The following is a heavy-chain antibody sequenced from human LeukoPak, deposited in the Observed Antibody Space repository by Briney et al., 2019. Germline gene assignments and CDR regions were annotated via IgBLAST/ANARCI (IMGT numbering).Heavy chain of an antibody. D-gene: IGHD2-2*01. Sequence: SETLSLTCTVSGGSISSSTYYWGWIRQSPGKGLEWIGSIYYSGSANYNPSLKSRVTISVDKSKNQFSLKLSSVTAADTAVYYCARDPAGLAVVPAASATWFDPWGQGTLVTVSS. CDR2: IYYSGSA. CDR3: ARDPAGLAVVPAASATWFDP. J-gene: IGHJ5*02. CDR1: GGSISSSTYY. V-gene: IGHV4-39*07.